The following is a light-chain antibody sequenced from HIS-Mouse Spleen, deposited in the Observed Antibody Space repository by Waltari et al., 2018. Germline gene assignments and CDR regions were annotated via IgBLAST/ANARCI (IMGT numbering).Light chain of an antibody. V-gene: IGLV3-10*01. CDR2: EDS. CDR1: ALPNKY. Sequence: SYEPTQPPSVSVSPGQTARITCPGDALPNKYAYWYQQKSGQAPRLVIYEDSKRPSGIPERFSGSSSGTMATLTISGAQVEDEADYYCYSTDSSGNHRVFGGGTKLTVL. J-gene: IGLJ2*01. CDR3: YSTDSSGNHRV.